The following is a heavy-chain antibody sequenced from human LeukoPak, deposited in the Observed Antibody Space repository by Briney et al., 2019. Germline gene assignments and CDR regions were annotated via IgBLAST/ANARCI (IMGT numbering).Heavy chain of an antibody. CDR1: GLTFSSYS. V-gene: IGHV3-21*01. J-gene: IGHJ5*02. CDR2: ISSSSSYI. D-gene: IGHD3-10*01. CDR3: ARDRITMVRGQFDP. Sequence: GGSLRLSCAASGLTFSSYSMNWVRQAPGKGLEWVSSISSSSSYIYYADSVKGRFTISRDNAKNSLYLQMNSLRAEDTAVYYCARDRITMVRGQFDPWGQGTLVTVSS.